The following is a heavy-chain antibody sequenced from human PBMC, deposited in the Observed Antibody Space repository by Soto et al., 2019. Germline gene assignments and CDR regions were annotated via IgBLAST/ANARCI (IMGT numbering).Heavy chain of an antibody. CDR3: ARDHTAIPEWYFVY. V-gene: IGHV1-18*01. J-gene: IGHJ4*02. Sequence: ASVKVSCKASGYTFTSYGISWVRQAPGQGLEWMGWISAYNGNTNYAQKLQGRVTMTTDTSTSTAYMELRSLRSDDTAVYYCARDHTAIPEWYFVYWGQGTLVTVSS. CDR2: ISAYNGNT. CDR1: GYTFTSYG. D-gene: IGHD5-18*01.